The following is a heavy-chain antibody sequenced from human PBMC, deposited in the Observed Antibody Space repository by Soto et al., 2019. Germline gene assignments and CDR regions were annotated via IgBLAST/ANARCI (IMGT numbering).Heavy chain of an antibody. Sequence: EVQLLESGGGLVQPGGSLRLSCAASGFTFSSYAMSWVRQAPGKGLEWVSAISGSGGSTYYADSVKGRFTISRDNSKNTLYLQMNILRAEDTAVYYCAKTSGDIVVVVAATDFDYWGQGTLVTVSS. D-gene: IGHD2-15*01. CDR2: ISGSGGST. V-gene: IGHV3-23*01. CDR1: GFTFSSYA. J-gene: IGHJ4*02. CDR3: AKTSGDIVVVVAATDFDY.